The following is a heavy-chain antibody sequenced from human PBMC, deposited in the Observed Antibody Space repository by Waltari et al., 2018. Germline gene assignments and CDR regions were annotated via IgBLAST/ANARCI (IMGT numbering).Heavy chain of an antibody. CDR3: ARGYCSGGSCYGWFDP. V-gene: IGHV4-38-2*01. CDR2: IYHSGST. J-gene: IGHJ5*02. D-gene: IGHD2-15*01. Sequence: QVQLQESGPGLVQPSETLSLTCAVSGYSIRSAYYWGWSRPPPGKGLEWIGSIYHSGSTYYNPSLKSRVTISVDTSKNQFSLKLSSVTAADTAVYYCARGYCSGGSCYGWFDPWGQGTLVTVSS. CDR1: GYSIRSAYY.